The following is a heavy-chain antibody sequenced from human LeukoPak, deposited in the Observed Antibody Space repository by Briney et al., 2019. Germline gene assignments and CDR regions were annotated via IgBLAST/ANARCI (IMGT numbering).Heavy chain of an antibody. D-gene: IGHD1-26*01. CDR1: RGSLGGYY. CDR2: MNHSGST. J-gene: IGHJ4*02. Sequence: SETLSLTCAVYRGSLGGYYWSWIRQSPGKGLEWIGEMNHSGSTNYNPSLKSRVTISVDTSKNQFSLKVSSVTAADTAVYYCARGPGSAVVYWGQGTLVTVSS. V-gene: IGHV4-34*01. CDR3: ARGPGSAVVY.